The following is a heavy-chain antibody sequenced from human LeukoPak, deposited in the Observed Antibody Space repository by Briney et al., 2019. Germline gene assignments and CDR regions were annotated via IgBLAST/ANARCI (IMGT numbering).Heavy chain of an antibody. CDR1: GFIFSSYW. CDR3: ARAPTVTTRVFAS. J-gene: IGHJ5*01. D-gene: IGHD4-17*01. CDR2: IKQDGTET. V-gene: IGHV3-7*05. Sequence: PGGSLRLSCAASGFIFSSYWMTWVRQAPGKGLEWVAYIKQDGTETYYVDSLKGRFTISRDNAKNSLYLQLNSLRAEDTAVYYCARAPTVTTRVFASWGQGTLVTVSS.